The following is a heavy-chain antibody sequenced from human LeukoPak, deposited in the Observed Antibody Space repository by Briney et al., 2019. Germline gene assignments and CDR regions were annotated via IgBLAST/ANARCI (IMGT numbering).Heavy chain of an antibody. Sequence: PGGSLRLSCAASGFTFSSYAMSWVRQAPGKGLEWVSAISGSGGSTYCADPVKGRFTISRDNSKNTLYLQMNSLRAEDTAVYYCAKDHTIFGVVIPGYYFDYWGQGTLVTVSS. V-gene: IGHV3-23*01. CDR1: GFTFSSYA. CDR2: ISGSGGST. J-gene: IGHJ4*02. CDR3: AKDHTIFGVVIPGYYFDY. D-gene: IGHD3-3*01.